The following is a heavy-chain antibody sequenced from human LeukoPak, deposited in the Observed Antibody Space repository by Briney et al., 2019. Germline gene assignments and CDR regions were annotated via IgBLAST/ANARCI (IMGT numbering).Heavy chain of an antibody. CDR1: GFTFSSYD. J-gene: IGHJ5*02. V-gene: IGHV3-48*03. CDR3: ARDRMDTAAFDP. D-gene: IGHD5-18*01. CDR2: ITTSGSAT. Sequence: GGSLRLSCAASGFTFSSYDMNWVRQAPGKGLEWVSYITTSGSATYHADSVKGRFTISRDNAKNSLYLQMNSLRAEDTAVYYCARDRMDTAAFDPWGQGTLVTVSS.